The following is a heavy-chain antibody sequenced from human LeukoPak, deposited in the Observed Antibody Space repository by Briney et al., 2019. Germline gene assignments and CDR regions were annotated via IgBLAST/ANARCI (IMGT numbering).Heavy chain of an antibody. Sequence: ASVKVSCKASGGTFNSYAISWVRQAPGQGLEWMGGIIPIFGTANYAQKFQGRVTITADKSTSTAYMELSSLRSEDTAVYYCASQGGYCSGGSCYATYFDYWGQGTLVTVSS. V-gene: IGHV1-69*06. CDR3: ASQGGYCSGGSCYATYFDY. D-gene: IGHD2-15*01. CDR2: IIPIFGTA. J-gene: IGHJ4*02. CDR1: GGTFNSYA.